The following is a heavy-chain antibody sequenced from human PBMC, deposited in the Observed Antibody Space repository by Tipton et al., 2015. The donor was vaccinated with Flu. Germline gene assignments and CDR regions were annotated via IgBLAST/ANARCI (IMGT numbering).Heavy chain of an antibody. Sequence: LRLSCAVYGGSFSGYYWSWIRQPPGKGLEWIGEINHSGSTNYNPSLKSRVTMSVDTSKNQFSLKLSSVTAADTAVYYCARVVPRAGDAFDIWGQGTMVTVSS. CDR1: GGSFSGYY. D-gene: IGHD6-6*01. CDR2: INHSGST. CDR3: ARVVPRAGDAFDI. V-gene: IGHV4-34*01. J-gene: IGHJ3*02.